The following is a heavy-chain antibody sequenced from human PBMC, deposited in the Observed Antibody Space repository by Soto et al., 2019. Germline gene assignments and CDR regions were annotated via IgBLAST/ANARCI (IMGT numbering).Heavy chain of an antibody. CDR1: GFTFSSYW. Sequence: PGGSLRLSCAASGFTFSSYWMEWVRQAPGKGLVWVSRINLDGSRTSYADSVKGRLTISRDNAKNMLYLQMNSLRADDTAVYYCAVVATTGDFDYWGQGTLVTVSS. CDR3: AVVATTGDFDY. CDR2: INLDGSRT. V-gene: IGHV3-74*01. D-gene: IGHD5-12*01. J-gene: IGHJ4*02.